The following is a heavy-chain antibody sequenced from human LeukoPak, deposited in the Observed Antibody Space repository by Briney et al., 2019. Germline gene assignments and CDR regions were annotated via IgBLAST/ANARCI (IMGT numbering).Heavy chain of an antibody. CDR2: ITYNSGSI. V-gene: IGHV3-9*01. Sequence: GGSLRLSCAASGFTFDDYAMHWVRQAPGKGLEWVSGITYNSGSIGYADSVKGRFTISRDNARNSLYLQMNSLRAEDTAVYYCAKGPPLWFGELAERGSFDYWGQGTLVTVSS. D-gene: IGHD3-10*01. CDR3: AKGPPLWFGELAERGSFDY. CDR1: GFTFDDYA. J-gene: IGHJ4*02.